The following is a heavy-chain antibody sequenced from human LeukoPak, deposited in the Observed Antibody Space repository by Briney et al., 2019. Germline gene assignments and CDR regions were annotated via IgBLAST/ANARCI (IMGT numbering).Heavy chain of an antibody. D-gene: IGHD1-26*01. V-gene: IGHV3-53*01. CDR1: GFTVSSHY. Sequence: GGSLRLSCEASGFTVSSHYMSWVRQAPGKGLEWVSVVYSGGSTYYADSVKGRFTISRDNSKNTLYLQMNSLRAEDTAVYYCARGGGSYGNYFDYWGQGTLVTVSS. CDR3: ARGGGSYGNYFDY. CDR2: VYSGGST. J-gene: IGHJ4*02.